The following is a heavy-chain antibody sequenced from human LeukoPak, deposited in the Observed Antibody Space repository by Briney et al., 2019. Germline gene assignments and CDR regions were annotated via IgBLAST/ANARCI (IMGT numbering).Heavy chain of an antibody. Sequence: ASVKVSCKASGGTFSSYAISWVRQAPGQGLEWMGGIIPIFGTANYAQKFQGRVMITADESTSTAYMELSSLRSEDTAVYYCARERNSSRTPTTFDYWGQGTLVTVSS. CDR3: ARERNSSRTPTTFDY. CDR2: IIPIFGTA. CDR1: GGTFSSYA. V-gene: IGHV1-69*13. J-gene: IGHJ4*02. D-gene: IGHD6-13*01.